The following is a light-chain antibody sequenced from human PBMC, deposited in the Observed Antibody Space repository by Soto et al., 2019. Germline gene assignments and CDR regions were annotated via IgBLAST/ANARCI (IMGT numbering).Light chain of an antibody. CDR2: GAS. V-gene: IGKV3-15*01. CDR1: QSVSSK. CDR3: QQYNNWPPIS. J-gene: IGKJ5*01. Sequence: EIVMTQSPATLSVSPGERATLSCRASQSVSSKLAWYQQKPGQAPRLLIYGASTRATGIPARFSGSGSGTEFTLTIGSLQSEDFAVYYCQQYNNWPPISCGQWTRRASK.